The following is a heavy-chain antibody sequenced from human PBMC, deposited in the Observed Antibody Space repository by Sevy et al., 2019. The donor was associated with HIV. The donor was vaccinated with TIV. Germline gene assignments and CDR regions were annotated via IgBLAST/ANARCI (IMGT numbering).Heavy chain of an antibody. D-gene: IGHD2-8*01. CDR3: AREGCTKPHDY. Sequence: GGSLRLSCAASGFTFSKYSMSWVRQPPGQGLQWVSTLSFGCGKINYADSVKGRFTISRDNSKSSVYLQMNNLRPEDTAVYYCAREGCTKPHDYWGQGTLVTVSS. V-gene: IGHV3-23*01. J-gene: IGHJ4*02. CDR2: LSFGCGKI. CDR1: GFTFSKYS.